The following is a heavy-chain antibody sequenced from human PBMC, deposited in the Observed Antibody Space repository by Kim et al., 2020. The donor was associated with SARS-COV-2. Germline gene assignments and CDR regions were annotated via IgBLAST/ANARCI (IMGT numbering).Heavy chain of an antibody. CDR1: GGSFSGYY. CDR3: ARGLGYYFDY. J-gene: IGHJ4*02. Sequence: SETLSLTCAVYGGSFSGYYWSWIRQPPRKGLEWIGEINHSGSTNYNPSLKSRVTISVDTSKNQFSLKLSSVTAADTAVYYCARGLGYYFDYWGQGTLVTV. D-gene: IGHD3-10*01. CDR2: INHSGST. V-gene: IGHV4-34*01.